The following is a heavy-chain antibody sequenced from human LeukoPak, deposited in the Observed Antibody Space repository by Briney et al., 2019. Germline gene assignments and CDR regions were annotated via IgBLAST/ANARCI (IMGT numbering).Heavy chain of an antibody. CDR1: GFTFSRYW. CDR3: ATSNYGDYK. CDR2: IKQDGSEK. J-gene: IGHJ3*01. Sequence: GGSLRLSCAASGFTFSRYWMTWVRQAPGTGLEWVANIKQDGSEKYYVDSVKGRFTISRDNAKNSLYLQMNSPRAEDTAVYYCATSNYGDYKWGQGTMVTVSS. V-gene: IGHV3-7*05. D-gene: IGHD4-17*01.